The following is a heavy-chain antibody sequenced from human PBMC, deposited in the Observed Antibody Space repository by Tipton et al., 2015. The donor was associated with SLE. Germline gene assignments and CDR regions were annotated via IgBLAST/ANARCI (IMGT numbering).Heavy chain of an antibody. CDR1: GGSISSGGYY. D-gene: IGHD6-6*01. Sequence: TLSLTCTVSGGSISSGGYYWGWIRQPPGKGLGWIGSIYHMVSTSYNPSPKSRVTISVDTSKNQLSLKLGSVTAADTAVYYCARVSDSSAPFDYWGQGTLVTVSS. CDR3: ARVSDSSAPFDY. V-gene: IGHV4-39*07. J-gene: IGHJ4*02. CDR2: IYHMVST.